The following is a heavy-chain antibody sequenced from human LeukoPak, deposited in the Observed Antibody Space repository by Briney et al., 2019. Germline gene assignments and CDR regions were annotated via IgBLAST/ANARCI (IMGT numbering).Heavy chain of an antibody. V-gene: IGHV3-9*01. Sequence: QPGRSLRLSCAASGFTFDDYAMHWVRQAPGKGLEWVSGLSWNSGSIGYADSVKGRFTISRDNAKNSLYLQMNSLRAEDTAFYYCAKDMRHSLPDAFDIWGQGTMVTVSS. D-gene: IGHD5-18*01. J-gene: IGHJ3*02. CDR3: AKDMRHSLPDAFDI. CDR2: LSWNSGSI. CDR1: GFTFDDYA.